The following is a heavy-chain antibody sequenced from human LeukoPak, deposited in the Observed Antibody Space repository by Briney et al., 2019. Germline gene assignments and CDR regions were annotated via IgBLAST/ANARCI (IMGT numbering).Heavy chain of an antibody. D-gene: IGHD1-26*01. V-gene: IGHV3-23*01. CDR2: ISGSGVT. Sequence: GGSLRLSCAASGFTFSTSAMTWVRQAPGKGLEWVSGISGSGVTDYADSVKGRFTISRDNSKNTLYLQMNSLRAEDTAVYYCARVEVGAQKFDYWGQGTLVTVSS. J-gene: IGHJ4*02. CDR3: ARVEVGAQKFDY. CDR1: GFTFSTSA.